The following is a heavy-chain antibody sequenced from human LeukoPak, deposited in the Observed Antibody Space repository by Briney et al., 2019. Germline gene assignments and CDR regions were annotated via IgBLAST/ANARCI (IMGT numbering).Heavy chain of an antibody. CDR2: MNPRGGST. CDR1: GYSFITYY. V-gene: IGHV1-46*01. Sequence: ASVKVSCKASGYSFITYYMHWMRQAPGQGLEWMGTMNPRGGSTNYAQKFQDRVTMIRDPSTSTVYMELSSLRFEDTAVYYCARVDDQDGNSVGYWGQGTLVTVSS. J-gene: IGHJ4*02. D-gene: IGHD4-23*01. CDR3: ARVDDQDGNSVGY.